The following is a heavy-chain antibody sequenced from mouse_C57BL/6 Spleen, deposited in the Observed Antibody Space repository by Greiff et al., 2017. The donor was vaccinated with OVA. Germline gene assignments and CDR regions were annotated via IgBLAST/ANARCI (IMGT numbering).Heavy chain of an antibody. CDR1: GFNIKDYY. Sequence: VQLQQSGAELVRPGASVKLSCTASGFNIKDYYMHWVKQRPEQGLEWIGRIDPEDGDTEYAPKFQGKATMTADTSSNTAYLQLSSLTSEDTGVYYCTTGLLRFYAMDYWGQGTSVTVSS. V-gene: IGHV14-1*01. D-gene: IGHD1-1*01. J-gene: IGHJ4*01. CDR3: TTGLLRFYAMDY. CDR2: IDPEDGDT.